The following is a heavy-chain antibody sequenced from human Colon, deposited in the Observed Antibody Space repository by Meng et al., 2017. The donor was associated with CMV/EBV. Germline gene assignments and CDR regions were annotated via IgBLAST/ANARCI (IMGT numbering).Heavy chain of an antibody. CDR2: INSDGSST. Sequence: GGSLRLSCAASGFTFSSYWMHWVRQAPGKGLVWVSRINSDGSSTSYADSVKGRFTISRDNAKNTLYLQMNSLRAEDTAVYYCASTKYSGSYFEFWGQGTLVTVSS. J-gene: IGHJ4*02. CDR1: GFTFSSYW. V-gene: IGHV3-74*01. D-gene: IGHD1-26*01. CDR3: ASTKYSGSYFEF.